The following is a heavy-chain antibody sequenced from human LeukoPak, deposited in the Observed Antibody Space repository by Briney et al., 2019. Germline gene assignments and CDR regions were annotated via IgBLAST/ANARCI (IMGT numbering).Heavy chain of an antibody. Sequence: GGSLRLSCAASGFTFSSYSMNWVRQAPGKGLEWVSYISSSSSTIYYADSVKGRFTISRDNAKNSLYLQMNSLRAEDTAVYYCARETGWTGIDHWGQGTLVTVSS. J-gene: IGHJ4*02. CDR3: ARETGWTGIDH. V-gene: IGHV3-48*01. CDR1: GFTFSSYS. CDR2: ISSSSSTI. D-gene: IGHD6-19*01.